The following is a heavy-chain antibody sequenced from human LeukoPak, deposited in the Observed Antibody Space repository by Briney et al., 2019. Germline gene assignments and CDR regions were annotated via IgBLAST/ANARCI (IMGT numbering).Heavy chain of an antibody. Sequence: GGSLRLSCAASGFTFSSYGMHWVRQAPGKGLEWVAVISYDGGNKYYADSVRGRFTISRDNSKTTLYLQMNSLRAEDTAVYYCAKDGGCSSTSCYYFDYWGQGTLVTVSS. CDR2: ISYDGGNK. CDR3: AKDGGCSSTSCYYFDY. D-gene: IGHD2-2*01. CDR1: GFTFSSYG. J-gene: IGHJ4*02. V-gene: IGHV3-30*18.